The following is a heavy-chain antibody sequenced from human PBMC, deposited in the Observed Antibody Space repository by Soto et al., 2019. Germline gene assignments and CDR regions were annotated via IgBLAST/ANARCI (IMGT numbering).Heavy chain of an antibody. CDR2: IYHSGST. CDR1: GGSISSSNW. Sequence: SETLSLTCAVSGGSISSSNWWSWVRQPPGKGLEWIGEIYHSGSTNYNPSLKSRVTISVDKSKNQFSLKLSSVTAADTAVYYCARDKERDYYDSSGFFHDAFDIWGQGTMVTVS. CDR3: ARDKERDYYDSSGFFHDAFDI. D-gene: IGHD3-22*01. J-gene: IGHJ3*02. V-gene: IGHV4-4*02.